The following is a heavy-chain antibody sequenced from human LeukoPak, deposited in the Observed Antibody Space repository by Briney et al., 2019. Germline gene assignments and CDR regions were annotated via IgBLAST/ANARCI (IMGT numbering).Heavy chain of an antibody. J-gene: IGHJ4*02. Sequence: GGSPRLSCAASGFIFSDYYMSWIRQAPGKGLEWLAYISTTGSIIKYVDSVKGRFTISRDNAKNSLFLQMNSLRGEDTAVYYCARGDGYNFLDYWGQGTLVTVSS. CDR3: ARGDGYNFLDY. V-gene: IGHV3-11*04. CDR2: ISTTGSII. CDR1: GFIFSDYY. D-gene: IGHD5-24*01.